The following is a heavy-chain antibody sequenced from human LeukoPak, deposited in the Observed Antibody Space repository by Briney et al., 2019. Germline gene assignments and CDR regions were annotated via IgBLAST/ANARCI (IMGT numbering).Heavy chain of an antibody. CDR3: ARVMDLQPDRSFDC. CDR1: GGSISSNSYY. V-gene: IGHV4-39*07. J-gene: IGHJ4*02. Sequence: PSETLSLTCAVSGGSISSNSYYWGWIRQPPGKGLEWIGRIYSSGSTNYNASLKSRVSMSVDTSKNQFSLRLSSVTAADTAVYYCARVMDLQPDRSFDCWGQGTLVTVSS. D-gene: IGHD4-11*01. CDR2: IYSSGST.